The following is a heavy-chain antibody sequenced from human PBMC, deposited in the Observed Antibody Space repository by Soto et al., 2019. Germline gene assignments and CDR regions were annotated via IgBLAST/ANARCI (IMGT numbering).Heavy chain of an antibody. CDR2: ISGSGDST. V-gene: IGHV3-23*01. Sequence: QTGGSLRLSCAASGLTSSTYAMNWVRQAPGKGLEWVSGISGSGDSTYYADSVKGRFIVSRDKSKNTLHLQMNSLRAEDTAIYYCAKASPDIVVEDYYYEMEVWGQGTTVTGS. J-gene: IGHJ6*02. CDR1: GLTSSTYA. D-gene: IGHD2-15*01. CDR3: AKASPDIVVEDYYYEMEV.